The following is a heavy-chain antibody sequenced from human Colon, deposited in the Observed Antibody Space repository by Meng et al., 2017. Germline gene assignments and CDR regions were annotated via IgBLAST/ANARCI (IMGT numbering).Heavy chain of an antibody. J-gene: IGHJ4*02. V-gene: IGHV4-34*01. CDR2: INHSGST. D-gene: IGHD3-16*01. CDR3: ARVDFRGKTADSTGLGH. Sequence: VTIQVCGAGRWASSVTRSLTGAFYGGSVSGYYWSWIRQPPGNVLEWIGEINHSGSTNYNPSLKSRVTISVDTSKNQFSLKLSSVIAADTAVYYCARVDFRGKTADSTGLGHWGQGTLVTVSS. CDR1: GGSVSGYY.